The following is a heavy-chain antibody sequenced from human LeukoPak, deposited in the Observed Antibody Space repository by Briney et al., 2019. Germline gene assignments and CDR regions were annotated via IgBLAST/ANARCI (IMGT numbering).Heavy chain of an antibody. CDR2: INPNSGGT. J-gene: IGHJ4*02. Sequence: ASVKVSCKASGYTFTDYYMHWVRQAPGQGLEWMGWINPNSGGTNYAQKFQGRVTVTRDTSISTAYMELSRLRSDDTAMYYCEIYGDPADYWGQGTLVTVSP. D-gene: IGHD4-17*01. CDR1: GYTFTDYY. CDR3: EIYGDPADY. V-gene: IGHV1-2*02.